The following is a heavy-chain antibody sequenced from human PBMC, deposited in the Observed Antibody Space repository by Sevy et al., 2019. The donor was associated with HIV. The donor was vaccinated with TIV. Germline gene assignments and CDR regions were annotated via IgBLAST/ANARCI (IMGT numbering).Heavy chain of an antibody. J-gene: IGHJ6*02. D-gene: IGHD5-12*01. Sequence: GGSPRLSCEASGFSLRTYAMSWVRQAPGRGLEWVSTMSGGGENTYYAESVKGRFTISRDNSGKTLYLQMNSLTVEDTALYYCARDVRKWLRFVYYHYGLDGWGQGTTVTVSS. CDR1: GFSLRTYA. CDR2: MSGGGENT. V-gene: IGHV3-23*01. CDR3: ARDVRKWLRFVYYHYGLDG.